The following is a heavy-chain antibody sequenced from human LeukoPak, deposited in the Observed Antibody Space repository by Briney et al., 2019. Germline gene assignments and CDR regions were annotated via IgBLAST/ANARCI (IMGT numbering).Heavy chain of an antibody. CDR2: IYYSGST. Sequence: PSETLSLTCTVSGGSISSYYWSWIRQPPGKGLEWIGYIYYSGSTNYNPSLKSRVTISVDTSKNQFSLKLSSVTAADTAVYYCARAEYYFDYWGQGTLVTVSS. CDR1: GGSISSYY. CDR3: ARAEYYFDY. V-gene: IGHV4-59*01. J-gene: IGHJ4*02.